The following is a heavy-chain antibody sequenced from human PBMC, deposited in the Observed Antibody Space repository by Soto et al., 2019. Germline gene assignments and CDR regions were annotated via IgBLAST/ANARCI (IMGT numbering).Heavy chain of an antibody. D-gene: IGHD6-6*01. CDR1: GGTFSSYA. V-gene: IGHV1-69*01. CDR2: IIPIFGTA. J-gene: IGHJ6*02. CDR3: ARGIAARRNYCYGMDV. Sequence: QVQLVQSGAEVKKPGSSVKVSCKASGGTFSSYAISWVRQAPGQGLEWMGGIIPIFGTANYAQKFQGRVTITADASTHTAYMELSRLRSEDTAVYYCARGIAARRNYCYGMDVWGQGTTVTVSS.